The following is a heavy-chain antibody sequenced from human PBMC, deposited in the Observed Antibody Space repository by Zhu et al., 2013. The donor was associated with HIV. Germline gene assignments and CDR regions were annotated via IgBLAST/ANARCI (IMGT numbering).Heavy chain of an antibody. D-gene: IGHD3-9*01. CDR3: ARDPSTRYYTDV. V-gene: IGHV1-2*02. CDR1: GFTFTSYY. CDR2: INPKNGGT. J-gene: IGHJ6*03. Sequence: QVQLVQSGAEVKKPGASVKVSCTASGFTFTSYYMHWVRQAPGQGLEWMGIINPKNGGTKMAQTFQGRVIMTRDTSVNTVYMELRSLTSDDTAVYYCARDPSTRYYTDVWGKGTTVIVSS.